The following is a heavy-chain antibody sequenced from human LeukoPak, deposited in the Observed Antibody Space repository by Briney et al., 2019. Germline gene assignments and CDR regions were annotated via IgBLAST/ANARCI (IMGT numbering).Heavy chain of an antibody. V-gene: IGHV3-7*04. CDR3: ARDRITMVRGVIHYYYGMDV. Sequence: GGSLRLSCAASGFTFSSYWMSWVRQAPGKGLEWVANIKQDGSEKYYVDSVKGRFTISRDNAKNSLYLQMNSLRAEDTAVYYCARDRITMVRGVIHYYYGMDVWGQGTTVTVSS. CDR1: GFTFSSYW. CDR2: IKQDGSEK. D-gene: IGHD3-10*01. J-gene: IGHJ6*02.